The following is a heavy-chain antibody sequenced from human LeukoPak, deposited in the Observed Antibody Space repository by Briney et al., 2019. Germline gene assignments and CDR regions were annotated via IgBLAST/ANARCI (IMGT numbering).Heavy chain of an antibody. CDR1: GGTFSSYA. V-gene: IGHV1-69*05. CDR3: ARGDGDPSSELGH. J-gene: IGHJ4*02. CDR2: IIPIFGTA. Sequence: SVKVSCKASGGTFSSYAISWVRQAPGQGLEWMGGIIPIFGTANYAQKFQGRVTITTDESTSTAYMELSSLRSEDTVVYDCARGDGDPSSELGHWGQGTLVTVSS. D-gene: IGHD1-26*01.